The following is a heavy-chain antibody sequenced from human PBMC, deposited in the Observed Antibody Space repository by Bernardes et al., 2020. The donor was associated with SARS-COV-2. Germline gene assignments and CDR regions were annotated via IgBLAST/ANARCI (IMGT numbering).Heavy chain of an antibody. J-gene: IGHJ3*02. CDR2: IIPIFGTA. CDR1: GGTFSSYA. Sequence: SVKVSCKASGGTFSSYAISWVRQAPGQGLEWMGGIIPIFGTANYAQKFQGRVTITADESTSTAYMELSSLRSEDTAVYYCASSGSSGWYLFDAFDIWGQGTMVTGSS. D-gene: IGHD6-19*01. CDR3: ASSGSSGWYLFDAFDI. V-gene: IGHV1-69*13.